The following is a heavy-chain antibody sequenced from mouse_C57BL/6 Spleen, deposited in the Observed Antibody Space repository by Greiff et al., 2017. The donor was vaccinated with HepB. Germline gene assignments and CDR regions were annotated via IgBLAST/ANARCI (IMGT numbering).Heavy chain of an antibody. J-gene: IGHJ4*01. Sequence: EVHLVESGGGLVQPGGSLKLSCAASGFTFSDYYMYWVRQTPEKRLEWVACISNGGGSTYYPDTVKGRFTISRDSAKNTRYLQMSRLKSEDTAMYYCARPSITTVVAPMDYWGQGTSVTVSS. CDR2: ISNGGGST. D-gene: IGHD1-1*01. CDR1: GFTFSDYY. V-gene: IGHV5-12*01. CDR3: ARPSITTVVAPMDY.